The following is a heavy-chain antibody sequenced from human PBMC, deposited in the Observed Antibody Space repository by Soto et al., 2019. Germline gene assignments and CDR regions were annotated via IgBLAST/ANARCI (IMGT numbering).Heavy chain of an antibody. V-gene: IGHV3-30-3*01. CDR2: ISYDGSNK. J-gene: IGHJ2*01. CDR1: GFTFSSYA. D-gene: IGHD5-12*01. Sequence: QVQLVESGGGVVQPGRSLRLSCAASGFTFSSYAMHWVRQAPGKGLEWVAVISYDGSNKYYADSVKGRFTISRDNSKNTLYLQMNSLRAEDTAVYYCARDTRDGYNWDWYFDLWGRGTLVTVSS. CDR3: ARDTRDGYNWDWYFDL.